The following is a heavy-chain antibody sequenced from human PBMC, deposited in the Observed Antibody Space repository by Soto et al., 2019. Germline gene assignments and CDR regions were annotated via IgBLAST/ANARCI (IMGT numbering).Heavy chain of an antibody. Sequence: QVQLVQSGAEVKKPGASVKVSCKASGYTFTSYGISWVRQAPGQGLEWMGWISAYNGNTNYAQKLQGRVTMTTDTSTCTAYMELRSLRSDDTAVYYCARDILEGVPAAISWFDPWGQGTLVTVSS. CDR1: GYTFTSYG. V-gene: IGHV1-18*01. CDR3: ARDILEGVPAAISWFDP. D-gene: IGHD2-2*01. J-gene: IGHJ5*02. CDR2: ISAYNGNT.